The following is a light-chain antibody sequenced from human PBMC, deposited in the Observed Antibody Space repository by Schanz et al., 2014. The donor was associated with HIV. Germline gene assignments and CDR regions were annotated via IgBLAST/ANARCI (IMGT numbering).Light chain of an antibody. CDR1: QDISNY. CDR3: LQHNSYPRT. Sequence: DIQLTQSPAFLSASVGDRVTITCRASQDISNYLAWYQRKPGKAPELLNYGASTLQTGVPSRFSGSGSGTEFTLTISSLQPEDFATYYCLQHNSYPRTFGQGTKVEIK. CDR2: GAS. V-gene: IGKV1-9*01. J-gene: IGKJ1*01.